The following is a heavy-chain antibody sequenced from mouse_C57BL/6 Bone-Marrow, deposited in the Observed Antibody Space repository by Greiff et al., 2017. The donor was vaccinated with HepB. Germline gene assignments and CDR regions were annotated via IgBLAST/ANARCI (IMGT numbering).Heavy chain of an antibody. D-gene: IGHD3-3*01. Sequence: VQLQQSGPELARPWASVKISCQAFYTFSSRVHFAIRDTTYWMQWVKQRRVQGLEWIGAIYTGKGDTSYNQKFKGKATLTADKSSSTAYRQRSRLTSEDSAVYECAWGTSGGQGDTLTVSS. CDR3: SEDSAVYECAWGTS. V-gene: IGHV1-87*01. CDR2: VQGLEWIG. J-gene: IGHJ2*01. CDR1: YTFSSRVH.